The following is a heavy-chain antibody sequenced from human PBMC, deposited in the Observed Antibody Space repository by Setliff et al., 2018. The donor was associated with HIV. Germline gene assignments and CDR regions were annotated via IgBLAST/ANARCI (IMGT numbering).Heavy chain of an antibody. CDR2: IYSSGST. J-gene: IGHJ4*02. V-gene: IGHV4-4*09. CDR3: ARQTWEYYDTLTGYYRSPKNFDS. CDR1: GGSISSYY. Sequence: SETLSLTCTVSGGSISSYYWSWIRQPPGRGLEWIGYIYSSGSTNFNPPLQSRVTISVDTSKNQFSLKLSSVTAPDTAIYYCARQTWEYYDTLTGYYRSPKNFDSWGQGTLVTVSS. D-gene: IGHD3-9*01.